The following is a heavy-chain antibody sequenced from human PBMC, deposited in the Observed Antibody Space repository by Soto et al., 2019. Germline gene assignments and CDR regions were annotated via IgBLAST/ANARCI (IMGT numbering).Heavy chain of an antibody. CDR2: IQSGGPT. D-gene: IGHD2-15*01. CDR3: ARDDVICDGGRCYGVPLDV. Sequence: EVHLVESGGGLVQPGGSRRLSCAASGFTVSSNYMSWVRQAPGKGLEWVSLIQSGGPTYYADSVKGRFTISRDTSENTLNLQLDSLGAEEAAVYYCARDDVICDGGRCYGVPLDVWAKGTTVTVSS. J-gene: IGHJ6*04. CDR1: GFTVSSNY. V-gene: IGHV3-66*01.